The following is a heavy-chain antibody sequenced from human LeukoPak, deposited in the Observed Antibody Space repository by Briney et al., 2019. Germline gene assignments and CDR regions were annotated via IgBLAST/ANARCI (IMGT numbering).Heavy chain of an antibody. J-gene: IGHJ3*01. V-gene: IGHV1-46*01. CDR3: ARIRDGYNDAYDL. CDR1: GYTFTSYD. Sequence: ASVKVSCKASGYTFTSYDINWVRQATGQGLEWMGLINPDGGNTNYAQNFQGRVTLTRDTSTSTVYMELSSLRSEDTAIYYCARIRDGYNDAYDLWGQGTVVTAPS. CDR2: INPDGGNT. D-gene: IGHD5-24*01.